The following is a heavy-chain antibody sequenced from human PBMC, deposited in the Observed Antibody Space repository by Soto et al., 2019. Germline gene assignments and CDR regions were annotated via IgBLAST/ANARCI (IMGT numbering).Heavy chain of an antibody. CDR3: AKCSTSNWNYPPTSGYGMDV. CDR1: GFTFSSYG. V-gene: IGHV3-30*18. Sequence: PGGSLRLSCAASGFTFSSYGMHWVRQAPGKGLEWVAVISYDGSNKYYADSVKGRFTISRDNSKNTLYLQMNSLRAEDTAVYYCAKCSTSNWNYPPTSGYGMDVWGQGTTVTVSS. CDR2: ISYDGSNK. J-gene: IGHJ6*02. D-gene: IGHD1-7*01.